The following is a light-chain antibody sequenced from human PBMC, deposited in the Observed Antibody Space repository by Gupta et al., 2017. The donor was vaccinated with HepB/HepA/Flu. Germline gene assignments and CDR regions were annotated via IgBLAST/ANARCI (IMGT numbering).Light chain of an antibody. CDR3: SSYTSTKTYV. Sequence: DIGSYIRVSWYQQPPGTAPKLIIYEVSNRPSGVPDRFSGSRSDNTASLTISGLQAEDEADYYCSSYTSTKTYVFGTGTKVTVL. CDR2: EVS. J-gene: IGLJ1*01. V-gene: IGLV2-18*02. CDR1: DIGSYIR.